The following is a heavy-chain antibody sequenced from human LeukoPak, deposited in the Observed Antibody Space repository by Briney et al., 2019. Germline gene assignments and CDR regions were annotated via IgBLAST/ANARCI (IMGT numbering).Heavy chain of an antibody. J-gene: IGHJ5*02. CDR1: GYTFTSYG. Sequence: GASVTVSCKASGYTFTSYGISWVRQAPGQGLEWMGWISAYNGNTNYAQKLQGRVTMTTDTSTSTAYMELRSLRSDDTAVYYCARDQLGTSYGGVNNWFDPWGQGTLVTVSS. CDR2: ISAYNGNT. D-gene: IGHD2-8*02. CDR3: ARDQLGTSYGGVNNWFDP. V-gene: IGHV1-18*01.